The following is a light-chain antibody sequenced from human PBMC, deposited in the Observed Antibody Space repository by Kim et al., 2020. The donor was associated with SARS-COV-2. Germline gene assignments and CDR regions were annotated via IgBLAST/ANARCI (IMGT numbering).Light chain of an antibody. Sequence: EIVLTQSLCTLSLSPGERATLSCRASQSVSSSYLAWYQQKPGQAPSLLIYGASSRATGIPDRFSGSGSGTDFTLTISRLEPEDFAVYYCQQYGSSPRTFGQGTKVDIK. CDR1: QSVSSSY. V-gene: IGKV3-20*01. CDR3: QQYGSSPRT. J-gene: IGKJ1*01. CDR2: GAS.